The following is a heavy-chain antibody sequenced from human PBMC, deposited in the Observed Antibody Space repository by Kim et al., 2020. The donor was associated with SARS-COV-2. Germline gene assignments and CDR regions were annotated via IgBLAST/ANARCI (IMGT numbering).Heavy chain of an antibody. D-gene: IGHD3-10*01. CDR2: ISAYNGNT. J-gene: IGHJ4*02. Sequence: ASVKVSCKASGYTFTSYGISWVRQAPGQGLEWMGWISAYNGNTNYAQKLQGRVTMTTDTYTSTAYMELRSLRSDDTAVYYCARDRRYYYGSGSYYSWNYWGQGTLVTVSS. CDR3: ARDRRYYYGSGSYYSWNY. CDR1: GYTFTSYG. V-gene: IGHV1-18*01.